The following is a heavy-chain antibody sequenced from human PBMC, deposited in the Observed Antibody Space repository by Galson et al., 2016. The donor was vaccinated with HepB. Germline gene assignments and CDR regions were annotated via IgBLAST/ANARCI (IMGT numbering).Heavy chain of an antibody. D-gene: IGHD4-17*01. CDR2: ISGSGSST. CDR3: TTHLSHGDYSYPAFDY. V-gene: IGHV3-23*01. Sequence: SLRLSCAASGFTFSSYATSWVRQAPRKGLEWVSSISGSGSSTFYADSVKGRFTISRDNSKNTLFLQMNSLKPEDTAVYYCTTHLSHGDYSYPAFDYWGQGTLVTVSS. J-gene: IGHJ4*02. CDR1: GFTFSSYA.